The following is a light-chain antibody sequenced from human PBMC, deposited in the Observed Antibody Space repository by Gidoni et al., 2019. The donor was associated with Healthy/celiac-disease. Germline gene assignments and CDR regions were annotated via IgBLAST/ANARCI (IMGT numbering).Light chain of an antibody. CDR1: QSISSY. V-gene: IGKV1-39*01. Sequence: DIQMTQSPSSLSASVGDRVTITCRASQSISSYLNWYQQKPGKAPKLLIYAASSLQSGVPSRCSGSGSGTDFTLTISSLQHEDFATYYCQQSYSTHPLTFGGGTKVEIK. CDR3: QQSYSTHPLT. CDR2: AAS. J-gene: IGKJ4*01.